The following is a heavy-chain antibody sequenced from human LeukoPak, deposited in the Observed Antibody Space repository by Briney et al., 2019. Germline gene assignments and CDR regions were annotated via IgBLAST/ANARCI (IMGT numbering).Heavy chain of an antibody. CDR2: MNPNSGNT. CDR3: ATGGKQLGPPDY. D-gene: IGHD6-6*01. CDR1: GYTFTSYD. J-gene: IGHJ4*02. Sequence: ASVKVSCKASGYTFTSYDINWVRQATGQGLEWMGWMNPNSGNTGYAQKFQGRVTITRNTSISTAYMELSSLRSEDTAVYYCATGGKQLGPPDYWGQGTLVTVSS. V-gene: IGHV1-8*03.